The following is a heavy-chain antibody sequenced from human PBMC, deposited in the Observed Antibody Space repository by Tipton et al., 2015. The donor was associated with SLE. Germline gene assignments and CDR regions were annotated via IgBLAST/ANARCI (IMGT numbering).Heavy chain of an antibody. CDR2: ISWNSANI. J-gene: IGHJ4*02. Sequence: SLRLSCVASGFTFDDYALHWVRQAPGKGLEWVSGISWNSANIGYADSVKGRFTIYRDNSEQTLYLEMTSLRPEDTAVYYCVSGFRGLFEKWGQGTLVTVSS. CDR3: VSGFRGLFEK. V-gene: IGHV3-9*01. D-gene: IGHD5-18*01. CDR1: GFTFDDYA.